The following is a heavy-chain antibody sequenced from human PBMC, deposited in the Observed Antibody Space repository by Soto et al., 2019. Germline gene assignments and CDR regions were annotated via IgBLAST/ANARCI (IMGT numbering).Heavy chain of an antibody. CDR1: GYTFTDYY. CDR2: INSKNGGT. CDR3: ARGGNSGYYYE. D-gene: IGHD5-12*01. V-gene: IGHV1-2*02. Sequence: QVQLVQSGAEVKKPGASVKVSCKASGYTFTDYYIHWVRQAPGQGLEWMGWINSKNGGTKYVQKFQGRVIMTRDTSITTAYMELTRLRYDDTAVYYCARGGNSGYYYEWGQGTLVTVSS. J-gene: IGHJ4*02.